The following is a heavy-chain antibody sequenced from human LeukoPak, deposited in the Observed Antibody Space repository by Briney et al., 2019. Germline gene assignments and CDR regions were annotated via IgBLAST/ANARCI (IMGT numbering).Heavy chain of an antibody. CDR2: IKRDGSDR. CDR1: RFTFTSYW. D-gene: IGHD6-19*01. Sequence: GGSLRLSCAGSRFTFTSYWMNWVRQAPGKGLEWVANIKRDGSDRYYVDSVKGRFTISRDNAKNSLFLQMNSLRAEDTAVYYCARDQGGSYSGGDYDAFDIWGQGTMVTVSS. J-gene: IGHJ3*02. V-gene: IGHV3-7*01. CDR3: ARDQGGSYSGGDYDAFDI.